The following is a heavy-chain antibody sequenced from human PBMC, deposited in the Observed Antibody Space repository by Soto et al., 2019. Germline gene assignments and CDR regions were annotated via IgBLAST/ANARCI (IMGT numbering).Heavy chain of an antibody. Sequence: GGSLRLSCAASGFTFSSYSMNWVRQAPGKGLEWVSSISSSSSYIYYADSVKGRFTISRDNAKNSLYLQMNSLRAEETAVYYCARDGYSGYDYGDYWGQGTLVTVSS. CDR3: ARDGYSGYDYGDY. D-gene: IGHD5-12*01. CDR1: GFTFSSYS. CDR2: ISSSSSYI. V-gene: IGHV3-21*01. J-gene: IGHJ4*02.